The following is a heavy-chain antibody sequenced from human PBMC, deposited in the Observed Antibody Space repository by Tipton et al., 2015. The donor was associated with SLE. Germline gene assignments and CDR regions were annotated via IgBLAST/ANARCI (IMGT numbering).Heavy chain of an antibody. D-gene: IGHD3-22*01. CDR2: IYTSGST. CDR1: GASVSSGDYY. V-gene: IGHV4-61*02. Sequence: TLSLTCTVSGASVSSGDYYWSWIRQPAGKGLEWIGRIYTSGSTNYNPSLKSRVTISVDTSKNQFSLKLSSVTAADTALYYCARVFWRYDSGGPLGGFDLWGQGAMVTVSS. CDR3: ARVFWRYDSGGPLGGFDL. J-gene: IGHJ3*01.